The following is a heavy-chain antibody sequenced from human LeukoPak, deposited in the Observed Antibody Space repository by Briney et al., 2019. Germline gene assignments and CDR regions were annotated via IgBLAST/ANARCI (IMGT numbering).Heavy chain of an antibody. CDR3: ARGLGSGSRDDAFDI. V-gene: IGHV1-18*01. J-gene: IGHJ3*02. D-gene: IGHD1-26*01. Sequence: ASVKVSCKASGYTFINYAINWVRQAPGQGLEWMGWISAYNGNTNYAQKLQGRATMTTDTSTNTAYMELRGLIFDDTAVYYCARGLGSGSRDDAFDIWGQGTMVTVSS. CDR2: ISAYNGNT. CDR1: GYTFINYA.